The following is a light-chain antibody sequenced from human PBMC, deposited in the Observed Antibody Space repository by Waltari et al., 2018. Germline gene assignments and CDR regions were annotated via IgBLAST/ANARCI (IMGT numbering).Light chain of an antibody. V-gene: IGLV2-23*02. CDR2: EVR. CDR1: SSDVGSYNL. CDR3: CSYAGSSSWV. Sequence: QSALTQPASVSGSPGQSITISCTGTSSDVGSYNLVSWYQQHPGKAPQLMIYEVRTRPSGFSKHSSGSKSGNTASLTISGLQAEDEADYYCCSYAGSSSWVFGGGTKLTVL. J-gene: IGLJ3*02.